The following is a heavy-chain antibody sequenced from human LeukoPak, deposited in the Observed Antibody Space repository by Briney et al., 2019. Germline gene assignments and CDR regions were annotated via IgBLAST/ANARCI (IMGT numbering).Heavy chain of an antibody. J-gene: IGHJ4*02. V-gene: IGHV3-21*01. CDR3: ARDHSSGPDY. CDR2: ISSSSSYI. D-gene: IGHD3-22*01. Sequence: GSLRLSCAASGFTFSSYAMNWVRQAPGKGLEWVSSISSSSSYIYYADSVKGRFTISRDNAKNSLYLQMNSLRAEDTAVYYCARDHSSGPDYWGQGTLVTVSS. CDR1: GFTFSSYA.